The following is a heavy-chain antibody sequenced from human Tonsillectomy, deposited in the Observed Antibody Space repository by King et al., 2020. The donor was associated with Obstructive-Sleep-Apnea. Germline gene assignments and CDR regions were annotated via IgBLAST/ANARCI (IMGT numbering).Heavy chain of an antibody. V-gene: IGHV4-39*07. CDR3: ARIAVGHAFDI. CDR2: IYYSGST. D-gene: IGHD6-19*01. CDR1: GGSISSSSYY. Sequence: LQLQESGPGLVKPSETLSLTCTVSGGSISSSSYYWGWIRQPPGKGLEWIGSIYYSGSTYYNPSLKSRVTISVDTSKNQFSLKLSSVTAADTAVYYCARIAVGHAFDIWGQGTMVTVSS. J-gene: IGHJ3*02.